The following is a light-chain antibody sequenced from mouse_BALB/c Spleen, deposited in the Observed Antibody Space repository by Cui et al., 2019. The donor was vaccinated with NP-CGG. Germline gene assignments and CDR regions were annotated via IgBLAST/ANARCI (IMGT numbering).Light chain of an antibody. Sequence: QVVLTQETALTTSPGETVTFTCRSSTGAVTSSSYANWVQEKPDHLFTGLIGGTNNRVPGVPARFSGSLIGDKAALTITGAQTEDEAIYFCALWYSNHWVFGGGTKLTVL. J-gene: IGLJ1*01. CDR3: ALWYSNHWV. CDR2: GTN. CDR1: TGAVTSSSY. V-gene: IGLV1*01.